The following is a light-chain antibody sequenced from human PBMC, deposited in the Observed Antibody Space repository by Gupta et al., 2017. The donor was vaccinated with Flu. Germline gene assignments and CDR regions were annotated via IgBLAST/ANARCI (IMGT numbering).Light chain of an antibody. CDR3: QRYDSLWT. CDR2: KAS. J-gene: IGKJ1*01. CDR1: QSINTW. V-gene: IGKV1-5*03. Sequence: DIQMTQSPSTLSASVGDRVTITCRASQSINTWLAWYQQKPGKVPKLLIYKASSLESGVPSRFSGSGDGTEFTLTISSRQPDDCATYYGQRYDSLWTFGQGTXVEIK.